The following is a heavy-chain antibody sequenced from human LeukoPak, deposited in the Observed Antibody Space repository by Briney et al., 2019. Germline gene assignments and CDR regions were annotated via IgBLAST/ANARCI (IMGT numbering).Heavy chain of an antibody. CDR2: IYYSGST. Sequence: SETLSLTCTVSGGSISSSSYYWDWIRQPPGKGLEWIGSIYYSGSTYYNPSLKSRVTISVDTSKNQFSLKLSSVTAADTAVYYCARASPTAFDYWGQGTLVTVSS. J-gene: IGHJ4*02. CDR1: GGSISSSSYY. V-gene: IGHV4-39*01. CDR3: ARASPTAFDY.